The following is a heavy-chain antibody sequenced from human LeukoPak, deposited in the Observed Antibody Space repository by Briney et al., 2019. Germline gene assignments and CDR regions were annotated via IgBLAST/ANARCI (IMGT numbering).Heavy chain of an antibody. CDR3: ARDGGPAYSSSWYLY. CDR2: ISSSGSTI. D-gene: IGHD6-13*01. CDR1: GFTFSSYE. J-gene: IGHJ4*02. V-gene: IGHV3-48*03. Sequence: GGSLRLSCAASGFTFSSYEMNWVRQAPGKGLEWVSYISSSGSTIYYADSVKGRFTISRDNAKNSLYLQMNSLRAEDTAVYYCARDGGPAYSSSWYLYWGQGTLVTVSS.